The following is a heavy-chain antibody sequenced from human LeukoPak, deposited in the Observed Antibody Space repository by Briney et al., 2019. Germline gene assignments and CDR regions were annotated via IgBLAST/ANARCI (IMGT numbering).Heavy chain of an antibody. CDR1: GGSISSSSYY. CDR2: IYYSGST. D-gene: IGHD3-9*01. Sequence: PPETLSLTCTVSGGSISSSSYYWGWIRQPPGKGLEWIGSIYYSGSTYYNPSLKSRVTISVDTSKNQFSLKLSSVTAADTAVYYCARDGANYDILTGYTPAHAFDIWGQGTMVTVSS. CDR3: ARDGANYDILTGYTPAHAFDI. V-gene: IGHV4-39*07. J-gene: IGHJ3*02.